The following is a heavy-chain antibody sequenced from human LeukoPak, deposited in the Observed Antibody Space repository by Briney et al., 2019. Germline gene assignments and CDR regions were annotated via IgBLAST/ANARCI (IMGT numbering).Heavy chain of an antibody. CDR1: GFTFSSYA. J-gene: IGHJ4*02. CDR3: AKDRGSSGYYPTYFDY. D-gene: IGHD3-22*01. V-gene: IGHV3-23*01. Sequence: GGSLRLSCAASGFTFSSYAMSWVRQAPGKGLEWVSAISGSGGSTYYADSVKGRFTISRDNSKNTLYLQMNSLRAEDTAVYYCAKDRGSSGYYPTYFDYWGQGTLVTVSS. CDR2: ISGSGGST.